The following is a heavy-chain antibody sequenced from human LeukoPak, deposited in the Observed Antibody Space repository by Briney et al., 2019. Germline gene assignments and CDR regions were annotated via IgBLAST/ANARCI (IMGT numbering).Heavy chain of an antibody. V-gene: IGHV4-59*12. CDR2: IYYSGST. CDR1: GGSISSYY. J-gene: IGHJ4*02. CDR3: AREGGGYDY. Sequence: SETLSLTCTVSGGSISSYYRSWIRQPPGKGLEWIGYIYYSGSTNYNPSLKSRVTISVDTSKNQFSLKLSSVTAADTAVYYCAREGGGYDYWGQGTLVTVSS. D-gene: IGHD3-16*01.